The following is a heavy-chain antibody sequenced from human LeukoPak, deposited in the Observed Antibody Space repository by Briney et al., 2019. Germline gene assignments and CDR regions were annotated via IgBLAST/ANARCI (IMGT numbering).Heavy chain of an antibody. Sequence: GGSLRLSCAASGFTFSSYGMHWVRQAPGKGLEWVAVISYDGSNKYYADSVKGRFTISRDNSKNTLYLQMNSLRAEDTAVYYCARDVFYHSSSSGFDYWGQGTLVTVSS. J-gene: IGHJ4*02. D-gene: IGHD6-6*01. CDR3: ARDVFYHSSSSGFDY. V-gene: IGHV3-30*03. CDR2: ISYDGSNK. CDR1: GFTFSSYG.